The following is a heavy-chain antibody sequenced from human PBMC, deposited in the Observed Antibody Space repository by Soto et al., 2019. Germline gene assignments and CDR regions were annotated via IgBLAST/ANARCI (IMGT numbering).Heavy chain of an antibody. CDR3: ARDLADYYDSSGYYYAYALDI. CDR2: TSAYNGNT. D-gene: IGHD3-22*01. J-gene: IGHJ3*02. V-gene: IGHV1-18*01. CDR1: GYTFTSYG. Sequence: ASVKFSCKASGYTFTSYGISWVRQAPGQGLEWMGWTSAYNGNTNYAQRLQGRVTMTTDTSTSTAYMELRSLRSDDTAVYYCARDLADYYDSSGYYYAYALDIWGQGTMVTVSS.